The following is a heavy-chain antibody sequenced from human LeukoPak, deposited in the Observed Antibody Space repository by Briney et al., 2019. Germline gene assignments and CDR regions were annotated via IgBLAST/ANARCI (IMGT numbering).Heavy chain of an antibody. CDR2: IQHGGGDK. Sequence: GSLRLSCEASGFTFSRHDMHWVRQAPGKGLEWVAFIQHGGGDKNYADSVKGRFTISRDNSKNTLYLQMNSLRAEDTAVYYCAKDRRYYDGSSYYSHDGFDLWGQGTMVTVSS. CDR3: AKDRRYYDGSSYYSHDGFDL. CDR1: GFTFSRHD. V-gene: IGHV3-30*02. J-gene: IGHJ3*01. D-gene: IGHD3-22*01.